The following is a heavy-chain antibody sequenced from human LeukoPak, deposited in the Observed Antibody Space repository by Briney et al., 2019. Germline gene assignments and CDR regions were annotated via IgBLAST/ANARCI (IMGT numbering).Heavy chain of an antibody. V-gene: IGHV3-23*01. CDR1: GFTFNRNA. Sequence: GGSLRLSCATSGFTFNRNAISWVRQAPGQGLEWVSTIGGSGDKTFYADSVKGRFTISRDNSKNMLHLQMSSLTGEDTALYYCVRRGDASSGWGDHDYWGQGALVTVSS. J-gene: IGHJ4*02. CDR3: VRRGDASSGWGDHDY. CDR2: IGGSGDKT. D-gene: IGHD6-19*01.